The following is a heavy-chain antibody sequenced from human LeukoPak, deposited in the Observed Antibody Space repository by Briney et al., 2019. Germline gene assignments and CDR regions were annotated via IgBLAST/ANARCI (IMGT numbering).Heavy chain of an antibody. CDR1: GFIFSNYW. CDR2: IKQDGSEK. V-gene: IGHV3-7*01. Sequence: GGSLRLSCVASGFIFSNYWMSWVRQVPGKGLEWVANIKQDGSEKYYVDSVKGRFTISRDNAKNSLYLQMNSLRAEDTAVYYCARGRAYYYGSGSYWADYWGQGTLVTVSS. D-gene: IGHD3-10*01. CDR3: ARGRAYYYGSGSYWADY. J-gene: IGHJ4*02.